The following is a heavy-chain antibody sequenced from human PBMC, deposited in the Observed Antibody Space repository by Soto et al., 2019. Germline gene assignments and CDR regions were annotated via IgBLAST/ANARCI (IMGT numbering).Heavy chain of an antibody. Sequence: QVQLVQSGAEVKKPGSSVKVSCKASGGTFSSYAISWVRQAPGQGLEWMGGIIPIFGTANYAQKFQGRVTITADKSTNTAYMELSSLRSEDTAVYYCARVGLTYYYDSSGYYQLDHWGQGTLVTVSS. V-gene: IGHV1-69*06. CDR3: ARVGLTYYYDSSGYYQLDH. CDR1: GGTFSSYA. D-gene: IGHD3-22*01. CDR2: IIPIFGTA. J-gene: IGHJ4*02.